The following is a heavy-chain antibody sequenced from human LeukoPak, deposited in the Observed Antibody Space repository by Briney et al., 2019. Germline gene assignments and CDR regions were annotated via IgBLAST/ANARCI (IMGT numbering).Heavy chain of an antibody. CDR2: IYYDGST. CDR1: GGAISTYH. J-gene: IGHJ3*02. Sequence: SETLSHTCTVSGGAISTYHWSWIRQPPGKGLEWIGYIYYDGSTNYSPSLKSRVTISIDTSKDQFSLKLYSVTTADTAMYYCARAWAVDGTGSFQIWGQGKRVTVSS. CDR3: ARAWAVDGTGSFQI. V-gene: IGHV4-59*01. D-gene: IGHD6-19*01.